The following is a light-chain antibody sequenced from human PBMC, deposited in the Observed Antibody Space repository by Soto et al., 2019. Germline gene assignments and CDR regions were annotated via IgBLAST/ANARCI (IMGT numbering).Light chain of an antibody. V-gene: IGLV2-14*03. CDR2: DVS. CDR1: NSDIGGYNY. CDR3: SSYTSRSTLGV. J-gene: IGLJ2*01. Sequence: QSALTQPASVSGSPGQSITISCTGTNSDIGGYNYVSWYQQHPGKAPKLMMYDVSNRPSGVSYRFSGSKSGNTASLTISGLQAEDDAEYYCSSYTSRSTLGVFGGGTKLTVL.